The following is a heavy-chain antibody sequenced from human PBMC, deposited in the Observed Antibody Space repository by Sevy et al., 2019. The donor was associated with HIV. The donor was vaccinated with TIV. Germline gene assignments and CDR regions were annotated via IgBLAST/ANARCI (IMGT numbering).Heavy chain of an antibody. Sequence: ASVKVSCKASGYTFSSFGVSWVRQAPGQGLEWMGWIGAYNGNIKYAQNLQHRVTMTTDTSTSTAYMELTSLTSDDTAVYFCARISTVRGLFSYFDPWGQGTLVTVSS. D-gene: IGHD3-10*01. CDR2: IGAYNGNI. V-gene: IGHV1-18*01. J-gene: IGHJ5*02. CDR3: ARISTVRGLFSYFDP. CDR1: GYTFSSFG.